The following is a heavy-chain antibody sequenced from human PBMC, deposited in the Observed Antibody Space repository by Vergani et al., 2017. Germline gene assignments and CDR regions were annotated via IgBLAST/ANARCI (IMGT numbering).Heavy chain of an antibody. D-gene: IGHD6-13*01. Sequence: QVQLQESGPGLVKPSETLSLTCTVSGGSISSYYWSWIRQPPGKGLEWIGYIYYSGRTNYNPSLKRRVTISVDPSKNQFYLKLSSVTAADTAVYYCARETAAAGTADYWGQGTLVTVSS. J-gene: IGHJ4*02. CDR3: ARETAAAGTADY. CDR1: GGSISSYY. CDR2: IYYSGRT. V-gene: IGHV4-59*01.